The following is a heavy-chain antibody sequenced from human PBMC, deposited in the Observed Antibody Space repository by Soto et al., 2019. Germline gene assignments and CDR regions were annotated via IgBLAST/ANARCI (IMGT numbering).Heavy chain of an antibody. CDR3: ARGGGYGADLDY. CDR2: IGTAGDT. CDR1: VFTFSSYD. D-gene: IGHD4-17*01. J-gene: IGHJ4*02. V-gene: IGHV3-13*04. Sequence: PGGSLRLSCAASVFTFSSYDMHWVRQATGKGLEWVSAIGTAGDTYYPGSVKGRFTISRENAKNSLYLQMNSLRAGDTAVYYCARGGGYGADLDYWGQGTLVTVSS.